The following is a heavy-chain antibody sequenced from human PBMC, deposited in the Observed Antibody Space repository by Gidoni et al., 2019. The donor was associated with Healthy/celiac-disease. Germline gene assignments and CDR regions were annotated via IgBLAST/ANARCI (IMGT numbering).Heavy chain of an antibody. CDR2: IYYSGST. CDR3: ARGPESYGGNPNWFDP. V-gene: IGHV4-31*03. Sequence: QVQLQESGPGLVKPSPTLSLTCTVSGGSISSGGYYWSWIRQHPGKGLEWIGYIYYSGSTYYNPSLKSRVTISVDTSKNQFSLKLSSVTAADTAVYYCARGPESYGGNPNWFDPWGQGTLVTVSS. J-gene: IGHJ5*02. CDR1: GGSISSGGYY. D-gene: IGHD4-17*01.